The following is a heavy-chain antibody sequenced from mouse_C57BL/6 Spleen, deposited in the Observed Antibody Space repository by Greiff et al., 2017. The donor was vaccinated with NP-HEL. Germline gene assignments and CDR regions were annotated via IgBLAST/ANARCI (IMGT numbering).Heavy chain of an antibody. CDR1: GYAFTNYL. Sequence: VQLQESGAELVRPGTSVKVSCKASGYAFTNYLIEWVKQRPGQGLEWIGVINPGSGGTNYNEKFKGKATLTADKSSSTAYMQLSSLTSEDSAVDFCARSDYGTWYFDVWGTGTTVTVSS. V-gene: IGHV1-54*01. CDR3: ARSDYGTWYFDV. D-gene: IGHD2-1*01. CDR2: INPGSGGT. J-gene: IGHJ1*03.